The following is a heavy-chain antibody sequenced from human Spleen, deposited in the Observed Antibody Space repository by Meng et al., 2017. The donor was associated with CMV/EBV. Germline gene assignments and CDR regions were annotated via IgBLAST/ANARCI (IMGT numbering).Heavy chain of an antibody. CDR1: GYTFTSYG. J-gene: IGHJ6*02. V-gene: IGHV1-69*05. CDR3: GSHTYCSSSSCYTGLDYYYYGMDV. D-gene: IGHD2-2*02. CDR2: IIRMFGTA. Sequence: SVKVSCKASGYTFTSYGISWVRQAPGQGLEWMGGIIRMFGTADYAQKFQGRVTITTEESTSTAYMELSSLRSEDTAVYYCGSHTYCSSSSCYTGLDYYYYGMDVWGQGTTVTVSS.